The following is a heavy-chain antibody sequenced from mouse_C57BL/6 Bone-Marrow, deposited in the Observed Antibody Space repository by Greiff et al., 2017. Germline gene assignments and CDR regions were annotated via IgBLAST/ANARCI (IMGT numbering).Heavy chain of an antibody. CDR2: INPGSGGT. CDR1: GYAFTNYL. Sequence: QVQLQQSGAELVRPGTSVKVSCKASGYAFTNYLIEWVKQRPGQGLEWIGVINPGSGGTNYNEKFKGKATLTADKSSSTAYMQLSSLTSEDSAVYFCARSYYDYGYYAMDYWGQGTSVTVSS. CDR3: ARSYYDYGYYAMDY. V-gene: IGHV1-54*01. D-gene: IGHD2-4*01. J-gene: IGHJ4*01.